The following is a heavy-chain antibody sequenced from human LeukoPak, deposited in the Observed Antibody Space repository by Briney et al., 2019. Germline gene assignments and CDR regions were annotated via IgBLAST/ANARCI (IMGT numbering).Heavy chain of an antibody. CDR3: ARRDYDSSGSYYFDY. Sequence: SETLSLTCTVSGGSISSYYWSWIRQPPGKGLEWIGYIYYSGSTNYNPSLKSRVTISVDTSKNQFSLKLSSVTAADTAVYYCARRDYDSSGSYYFDYWGQGTLVTVSS. D-gene: IGHD3-22*01. V-gene: IGHV4-59*08. CDR1: GGSISSYY. J-gene: IGHJ4*02. CDR2: IYYSGST.